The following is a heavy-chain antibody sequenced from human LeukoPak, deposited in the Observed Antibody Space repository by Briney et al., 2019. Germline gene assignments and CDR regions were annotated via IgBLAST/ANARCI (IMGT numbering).Heavy chain of an antibody. V-gene: IGHV4-59*08. CDR2: IYYSGST. D-gene: IGHD4/OR15-4a*01. Sequence: MPSETLSLTCTVSGGSISSYYWSWIRQPPGKGLEWIGYIYYSGSTNYNPSLKSRVTISVDTSKNQFSLKLSSVTAADTAVYYCATTTMAHYYGMDVWGQGTTVTVSS. CDR1: GGSISSYY. J-gene: IGHJ6*02. CDR3: ATTTMAHYYGMDV.